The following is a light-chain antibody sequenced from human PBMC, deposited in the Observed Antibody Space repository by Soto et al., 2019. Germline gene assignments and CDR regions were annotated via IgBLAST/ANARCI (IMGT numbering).Light chain of an antibody. J-gene: IGLJ2*01. CDR3: SSYRSSSPLVV. Sequence: QCALTQSASVSGSPGQSITISCTGTISDIGDYNYVSWYQQHPGKAPKLMIYDVSNRPSGVSNRFSGSKSGYTASLTISGLQPEDEADYYCSSYRSSSPLVVFGGGTQLTVL. CDR2: DVS. CDR1: ISDIGDYNY. V-gene: IGLV2-14*03.